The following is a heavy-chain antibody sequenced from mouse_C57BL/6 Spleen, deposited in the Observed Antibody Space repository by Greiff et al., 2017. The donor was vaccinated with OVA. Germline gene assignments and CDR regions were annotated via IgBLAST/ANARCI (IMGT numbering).Heavy chain of an antibody. J-gene: IGHJ3*01. Sequence: VQLQQSGAELVRPGTSVKLSCKASGYAFTNYLIEWVKQRPGQGLEWIGVINPGSGGTNYNEKFKGKATLTADKSSSTAYMQLSSLTSEDSAVYFCARGDWSYGFAYWGQGTMVTVSA. V-gene: IGHV1-54*01. CDR2: INPGSGGT. D-gene: IGHD1-1*01. CDR3: ARGDWSYGFAY. CDR1: GYAFTNYL.